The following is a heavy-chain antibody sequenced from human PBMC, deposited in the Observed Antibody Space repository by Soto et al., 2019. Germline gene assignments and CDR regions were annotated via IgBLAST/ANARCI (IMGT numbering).Heavy chain of an antibody. Sequence: TLSLTCSVSGDSISRIDYYWTWIRQHPEKGLEWIGNIYFRGNTYYRPSLESRLTISVDTSKNQFSLKLTSVTAADTAVYYCAREGGSYDSGGYLIRGAFDIWGQGTMVTVSS. CDR2: IYFRGNT. D-gene: IGHD3-22*01. CDR3: AREGGSYDSGGYLIRGAFDI. J-gene: IGHJ3*02. V-gene: IGHV4-31*03. CDR1: GDSISRIDYY.